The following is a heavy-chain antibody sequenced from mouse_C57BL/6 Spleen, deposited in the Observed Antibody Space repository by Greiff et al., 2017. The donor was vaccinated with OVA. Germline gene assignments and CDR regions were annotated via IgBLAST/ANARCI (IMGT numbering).Heavy chain of an antibody. CDR1: GFTFSDYG. J-gene: IGHJ4*01. CDR2: ISSGSSTI. CDR3: ARGSTVVAKGAMDY. Sequence: EVKLEESGGGLVKPGGSLKLSCAASGFTFSDYGMHWVRQAPEKGLEWVAYISSGSSTIYYADTVKGRFTISRDNAKNTLFLQMTSLRSEDTAMYYCARGSTVVAKGAMDYWGQGTSVTVSS. D-gene: IGHD1-1*01. V-gene: IGHV5-17*01.